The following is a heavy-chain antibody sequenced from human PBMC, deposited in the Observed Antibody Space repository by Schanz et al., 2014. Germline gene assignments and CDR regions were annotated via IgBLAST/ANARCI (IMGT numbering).Heavy chain of an antibody. CDR2: ISSSGSYI. D-gene: IGHD3-9*01. V-gene: IGHV3-21*01. Sequence: VQLLQFGGGVVQPGGSLRLSCEASEFTFSSYKMNWVRQAPGKGLEWVSSISSSGSYIHYADSVKGRFTISRDNAKNTLYLQMNSLRAEDTAVYYCARDSRPNYDFLTAYYSIDYWGQGTLVTVSS. CDR1: EFTFSSYK. CDR3: ARDSRPNYDFLTAYYSIDY. J-gene: IGHJ4*02.